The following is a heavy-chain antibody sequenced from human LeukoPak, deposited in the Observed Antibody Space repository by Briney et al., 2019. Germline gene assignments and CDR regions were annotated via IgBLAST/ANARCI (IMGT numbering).Heavy chain of an antibody. D-gene: IGHD3-22*01. J-gene: IGHJ5*02. CDR3: ARSPLAFYDSSGYPRVWFDP. CDR1: GDSISSGGYS. CDR2: IYHIGYISQSGNI. Sequence: DPSQTLSLTCTVSGDSISSGGYSWSWIRQPPGKCLEWIGYIYHIGYISQSGNIYQNPSLKSRVTISLDTPRNQFSLKLSSVTAADTAVYYCARSPLAFYDSSGYPRVWFDPWGQGTLVTVSS. V-gene: IGHV4-30-4*07.